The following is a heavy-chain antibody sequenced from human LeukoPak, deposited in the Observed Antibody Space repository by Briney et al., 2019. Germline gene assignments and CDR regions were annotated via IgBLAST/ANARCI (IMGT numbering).Heavy chain of an antibody. Sequence: SETLSLTCTVSGGSISSSSYYWGWIRQPPGKGLEWIGSIYYSGSTYYNPSLKSRVTISVDTSKNQFSLKLSSVTAADTAVYYCARHSSSWYAPFDYWGQGALVTVSS. CDR2: IYYSGST. CDR1: GGSISSSSYY. V-gene: IGHV4-39*01. J-gene: IGHJ4*02. D-gene: IGHD6-13*01. CDR3: ARHSSSWYAPFDY.